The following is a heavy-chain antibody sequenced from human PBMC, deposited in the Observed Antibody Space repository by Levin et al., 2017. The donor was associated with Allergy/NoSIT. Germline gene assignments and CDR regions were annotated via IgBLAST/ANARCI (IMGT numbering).Heavy chain of an antibody. V-gene: IGHV4-31*03. D-gene: IGHD4-17*01. J-gene: IGHJ6*02. CDR2: IYYSGST. CDR1: GGSISSGGYY. Sequence: SETLSLTCTVSGGSISSGGYYWSWIRQHPGKGLEWIGYIYYSGSTYYNPSLKSRVIISVDTSKNQFSLKLSSVTVADTAVYYCARYGDYGMDVWGQGTTVTVSS. CDR3: ARYGDYGMDV.